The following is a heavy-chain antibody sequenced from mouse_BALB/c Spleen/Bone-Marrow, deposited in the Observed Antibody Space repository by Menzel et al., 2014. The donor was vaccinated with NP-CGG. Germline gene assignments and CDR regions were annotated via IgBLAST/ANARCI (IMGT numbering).Heavy chain of an antibody. Sequence: VQLQQSGAELVKPGASVKLSCKASGYTFTSYWIHWVKLRPGHGLEWIGEINPSNGRTNYNEKFKNKATLTVDKSSSTAYNQLSSLTSEDAAIYYCTIYDGPAWFAYWGQGTLVTVS. CDR1: GYTFTSYW. V-gene: IGHV1S81*02. D-gene: IGHD2-3*01. CDR2: INPSNGRT. CDR3: TIYDGPAWFAY. J-gene: IGHJ3*01.